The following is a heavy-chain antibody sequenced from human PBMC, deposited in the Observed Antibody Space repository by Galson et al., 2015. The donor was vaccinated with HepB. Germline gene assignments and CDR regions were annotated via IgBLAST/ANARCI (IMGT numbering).Heavy chain of an antibody. CDR1: GGTFSSYA. Sequence: SVKVSCKASGGTFSSYAISWVRQAPGQGLEWMGGIIPIFGTANYAQKFQGRVTITADESTSTAYMELSSLRSEDTAVYYCAREDIVVVPAAIRGGDYYYGMDVWGQGTTVTVSS. CDR3: AREDIVVVPAAIRGGDYYYGMDV. CDR2: IIPIFGTA. V-gene: IGHV1-69*13. D-gene: IGHD2-2*02. J-gene: IGHJ6*02.